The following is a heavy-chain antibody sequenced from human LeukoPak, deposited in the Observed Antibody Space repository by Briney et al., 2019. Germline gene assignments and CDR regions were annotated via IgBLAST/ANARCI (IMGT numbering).Heavy chain of an antibody. CDR2: IIPIFGTA. CDR1: GGTFSSYA. V-gene: IGHV1-69*05. J-gene: IGHJ5*02. D-gene: IGHD2-2*01. Sequence: ASVKVSCKASGGTFSSYAISWVRQAPGQGLEWMGGIIPIFGTANYAQKFQGRVTITTDESTSTAYMELSSLRSEDTAVYYCARAEGPAAMVNWFDPWGQGTLVTVSS. CDR3: ARAEGPAAMVNWFDP.